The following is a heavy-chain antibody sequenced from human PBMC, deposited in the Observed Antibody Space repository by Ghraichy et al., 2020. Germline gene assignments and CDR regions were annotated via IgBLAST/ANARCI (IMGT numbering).Heavy chain of an antibody. D-gene: IGHD3-3*01. Sequence: SQTLSHTCAISGDSVSSNSAAWNWIRQSPSRGLEWLGRTYFRSKWFHEYAVAVKSRISVDPDTSKNQFSLRLNSVTPEDTAVYYCARDHYTSTWRDYYGMDVWGQGTTVTVSS. CDR1: GDSVSSNSAA. J-gene: IGHJ6*02. V-gene: IGHV6-1*01. CDR2: TYFRSKWFH. CDR3: ARDHYTSTWRDYYGMDV.